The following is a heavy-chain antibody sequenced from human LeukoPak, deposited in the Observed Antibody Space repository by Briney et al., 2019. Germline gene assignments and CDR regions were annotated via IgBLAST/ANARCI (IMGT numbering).Heavy chain of an antibody. V-gene: IGHV1-69*05. CDR1: GGTFSSYA. D-gene: IGHD3/OR15-3a*01. CDR2: IIPIFGTA. Sequence: SVKVSCKASGGTFSSYAISWVRQAPGQGLEWMGGIIPIFGTANYAQKFQGRVTMTRSTALSTAYMELSSLKSDDTAVYYCTRGPPNWGYDFWGQGTLVTVSS. J-gene: IGHJ4*02. CDR3: TRGPPNWGYDF.